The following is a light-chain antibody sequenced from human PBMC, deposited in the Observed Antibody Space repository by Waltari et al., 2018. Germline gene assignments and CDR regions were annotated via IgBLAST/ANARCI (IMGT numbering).Light chain of an antibody. J-gene: IGKJ1*01. CDR3: MQSIHWPWT. CDR1: QSLVHSDGNTY. V-gene: IGKV2-30*02. CDR2: KVS. Sequence: DVVMTQSPLSLPVTLGQPASIPCTPSQSLVHSDGNTYLNWFHQRPGQSPRRLIYKVSNRDSGVPDRFSGSGSGTDFTLKISRVEAEDVGVYYCMQSIHWPWTFGQGTKVEIK.